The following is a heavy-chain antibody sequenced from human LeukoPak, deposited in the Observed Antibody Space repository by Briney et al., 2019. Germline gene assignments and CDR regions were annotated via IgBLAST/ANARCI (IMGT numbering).Heavy chain of an antibody. CDR1: GFTFGSYS. J-gene: IGHJ4*02. CDR2: IDSSSSTI. Sequence: PGGSLRLSCAASGFTFGSYSMNWVRQAPGKGLEWVSYIDSSSSTIYYADSVKGRFTVSRDNAKNSLYLQMNSLRDEDTAVYYCARYQYSSGRIFDYWGQGTLVTVSS. CDR3: ARYQYSSGRIFDY. D-gene: IGHD6-19*01. V-gene: IGHV3-48*02.